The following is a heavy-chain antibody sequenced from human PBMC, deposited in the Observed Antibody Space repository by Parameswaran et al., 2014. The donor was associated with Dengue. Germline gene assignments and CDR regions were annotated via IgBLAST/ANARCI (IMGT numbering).Heavy chain of an antibody. Sequence: WVRQAPGQGLEWMGGIIPIFGTANYAQKFQGRVTITADESTSTAYMELSSLRSEDTAVYYCARVAPLWCSGGSCYYGDAFDIWGQGTMVTVSS. V-gene: IGHV1-69*01. CDR2: IIPIFGTA. D-gene: IGHD2-15*01. J-gene: IGHJ3*02. CDR3: ARVAPLWCSGGSCYYGDAFDI.